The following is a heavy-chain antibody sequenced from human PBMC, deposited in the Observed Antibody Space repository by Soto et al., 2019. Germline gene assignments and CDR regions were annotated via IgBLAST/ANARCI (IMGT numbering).Heavy chain of an antibody. CDR3: VRGTYSSSWPPTFDY. CDR2: INSDGSST. D-gene: IGHD6-13*01. Sequence: VGSLRLSCAASGFTFSSYWMHWVRQAPGKGLVWVSRINSDGSSTSYADSVKGRFTISRDNAKNTLYLQMNSLRAEDTAVYYCVRGTYSSSWPPTFDYWGQGTLVTVSS. CDR1: GFTFSSYW. V-gene: IGHV3-74*01. J-gene: IGHJ4*02.